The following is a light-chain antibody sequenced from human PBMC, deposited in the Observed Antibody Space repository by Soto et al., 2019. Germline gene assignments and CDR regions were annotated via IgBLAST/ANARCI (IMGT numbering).Light chain of an antibody. J-gene: IGKJ4*01. Sequence: DVQMTQSPYSLSASVGARVTIACRASQGIRSYLNWYQQKPGKAPKLLIYAASNLQSGVPSRFSGSGSGTDFTLTISSLLPEDFATYYCQQSYSTPLTFGGGTKVEI. CDR2: AAS. CDR1: QGIRSY. CDR3: QQSYSTPLT. V-gene: IGKV1-39*01.